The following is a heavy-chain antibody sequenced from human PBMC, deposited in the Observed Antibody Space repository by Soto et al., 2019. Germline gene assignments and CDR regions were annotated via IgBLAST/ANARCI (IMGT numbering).Heavy chain of an antibody. Sequence: GGSLRLSCAASGFTFRSYGMSWVRQAPGKGLEWVANIKQDGSEKYYVDSVKGRFTISRDNAKNSLYLQMNSLRAEDTAVYYCARDPGNYVDGMDVWGQGTTVTVSS. D-gene: IGHD1-7*01. CDR2: IKQDGSEK. CDR3: ARDPGNYVDGMDV. CDR1: GFTFRSYG. V-gene: IGHV3-7*05. J-gene: IGHJ6*02.